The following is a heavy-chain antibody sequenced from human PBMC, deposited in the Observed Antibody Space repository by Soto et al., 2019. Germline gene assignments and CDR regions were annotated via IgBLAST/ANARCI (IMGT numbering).Heavy chain of an antibody. V-gene: IGHV4-39*01. J-gene: IGHJ4*02. D-gene: IGHD6-19*01. Sequence: QLQLQESGPGLVKPSETLSLTCTVSGGSISSSSDYWGWIRQPPGKGLEWIGSIYYSGSTYYNPSLKSRVTISVDTSKNQFSLKLSSVTAADTAVYYCASALSSGWGYCFDYWGQGTLVTVSS. CDR1: GGSISSSSDY. CDR3: ASALSSGWGYCFDY. CDR2: IYYSGST.